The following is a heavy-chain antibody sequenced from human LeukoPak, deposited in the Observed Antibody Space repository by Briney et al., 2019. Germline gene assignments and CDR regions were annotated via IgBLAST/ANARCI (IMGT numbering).Heavy chain of an antibody. D-gene: IGHD7-27*01. J-gene: IGHJ4*02. Sequence: GGSLRLSCAASGFTFSSYAMSWVRQAPGKGLEWVSAMSGSGASTYYADSVKGRFTTSRDNTKSSLHLQMSSLRAEDTAVYYCGRGHWGLDYWGQGALVTVSS. CDR1: GFTFSSYA. CDR3: GRGHWGLDY. V-gene: IGHV3-23*01. CDR2: MSGSGAST.